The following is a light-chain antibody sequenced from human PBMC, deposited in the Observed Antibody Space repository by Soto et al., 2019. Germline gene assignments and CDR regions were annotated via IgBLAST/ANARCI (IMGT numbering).Light chain of an antibody. Sequence: EIVLTQSPATLSLSPGETATLSCRASQSVSSSLAWYQQKPGQTPRLLIYDASNSATGIPARFSGSGSGTDFTLTVSSLESEDFAVYYCQQRSSWPLTFGGGTKVEIK. CDR2: DAS. CDR3: QQRSSWPLT. CDR1: QSVSSS. V-gene: IGKV3-11*01. J-gene: IGKJ4*01.